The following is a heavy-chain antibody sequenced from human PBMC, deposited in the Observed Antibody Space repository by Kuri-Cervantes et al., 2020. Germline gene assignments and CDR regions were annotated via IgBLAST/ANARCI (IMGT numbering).Heavy chain of an antibody. CDR2: IIPIFGTA. J-gene: IGHJ6*03. V-gene: IGHV1-69*05. CDR3: ARDQLVVAPAAFRYMDV. CDR1: GGTFSSYA. Sequence: VKVSCKASGGTFSSYAISWVRQAPGQGLEWMGGIIPIFGTANYAQKFQGRVTMTTDTSTSTAYMELRSLRFDDTAVYYCARDQLVVAPAAFRYMDVWGKGTTVTVSS. D-gene: IGHD2-2*01.